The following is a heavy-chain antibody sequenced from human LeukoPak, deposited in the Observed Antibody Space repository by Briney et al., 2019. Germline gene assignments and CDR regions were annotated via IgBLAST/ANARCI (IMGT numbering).Heavy chain of an antibody. Sequence: ASVKVSCKASGYTFSTYAISWVRQAPGQGLEWMGWISAYNGNTNYAQEVQGRVTMTTDTSTSTAYMELRRLGSDDTAVYYCARDDANWGSTRPFDYWGQGTQVTVSS. CDR2: ISAYNGNT. V-gene: IGHV1-18*01. J-gene: IGHJ4*02. D-gene: IGHD7-27*01. CDR1: GYTFSTYA. CDR3: ARDDANWGSTRPFDY.